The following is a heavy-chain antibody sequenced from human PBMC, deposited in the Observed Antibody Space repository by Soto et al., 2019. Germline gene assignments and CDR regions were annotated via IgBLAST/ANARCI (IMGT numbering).Heavy chain of an antibody. CDR3: PRDPYYEFWSGYPKTSLHYYYGMDV. J-gene: IGHJ6*02. CDR2: IITILGPA. V-gene: IGHV1-69*01. Sequence: QVQLVQSGAEVKKPGSSVQVSCKASGGTFSSYAISWVRQAPGQGLEWMGGIITILGPANSAQKLQGRVTITADESTSKAYIELSRLRSEGTAVYYCPRDPYYEFWSGYPKTSLHYYYGMDVWGQGTTGTVS. CDR1: GGTFSSYA. D-gene: IGHD3-3*01.